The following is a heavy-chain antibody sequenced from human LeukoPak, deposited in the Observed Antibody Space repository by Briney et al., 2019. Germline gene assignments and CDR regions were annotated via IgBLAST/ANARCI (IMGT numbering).Heavy chain of an antibody. V-gene: IGHV4-59*01. CDR1: GGSISSYY. J-gene: IGHJ4*02. D-gene: IGHD2-2*01. Sequence: SETLSHTCTVSGGSISSYYWSWIRQPPGKGLEWIGYIYYSGSTNYNPSLKSRVTISVDTSKNQFSLKLSSVTAADTAVYYCARSPPYCSSTSCYLDYWGQGTLVTVSS. CDR3: ARSPPYCSSTSCYLDY. CDR2: IYYSGST.